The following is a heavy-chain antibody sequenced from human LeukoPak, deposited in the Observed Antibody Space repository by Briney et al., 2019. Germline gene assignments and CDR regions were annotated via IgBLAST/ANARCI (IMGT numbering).Heavy chain of an antibody. Sequence: SETLSLTCTVSGGSVSSTEFSWGWIRQPPGKGLQWVGNLYYSGSTSYHPSLNSRVTMPVDTSENQFSLKMTSVTAADTAVYYCARLSKGRYFDYIFDYWGQGSLVTVSS. CDR2: LYYSGST. V-gene: IGHV4-39*01. J-gene: IGHJ4*02. D-gene: IGHD3-9*01. CDR1: GGSVSSTEFS. CDR3: ARLSKGRYFDYIFDY.